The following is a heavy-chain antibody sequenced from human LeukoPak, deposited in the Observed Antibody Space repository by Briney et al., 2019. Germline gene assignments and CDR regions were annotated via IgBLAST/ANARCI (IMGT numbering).Heavy chain of an antibody. D-gene: IGHD3-9*01. CDR1: GYTFTSFG. V-gene: IGHV1-18*01. CDR2: ISAYNGNT. Sequence: GASVKVSCKASGYTFTSFGISWVRQAPGQGLEWMGWISAYNGNTNYAQKLQGRVTMTTDTSTSTAYMELRSLRSDDTAVYYCARMYYDILTGYYLAYWGQGTLVTVSS. CDR3: ARMYYDILTGYYLAY. J-gene: IGHJ4*02.